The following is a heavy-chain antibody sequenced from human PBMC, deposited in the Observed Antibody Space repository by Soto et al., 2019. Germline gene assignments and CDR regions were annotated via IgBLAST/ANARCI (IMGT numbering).Heavy chain of an antibody. J-gene: IGHJ4*02. V-gene: IGHV4-31*03. CDR1: GGSISSGGYY. CDR3: ARSDVDTAMVYGFDY. Sequence: ASETLSLTCTVSGGSISSGGYYWSWIRQHPGKGLEWIGYIYYSGSTYYNPSLKSRVTISVDTSKNQFSLKLSSVTAADTAVYYCARSDVDTAMVYGFDYWGQGTLVTVSS. CDR2: IYYSGST. D-gene: IGHD5-18*01.